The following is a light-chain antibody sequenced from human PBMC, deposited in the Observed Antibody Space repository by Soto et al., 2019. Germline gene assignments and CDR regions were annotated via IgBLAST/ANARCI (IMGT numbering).Light chain of an antibody. J-gene: IGKJ2*01. CDR3: QQYGRSPLLYT. CDR2: GAS. V-gene: IGKV3-20*01. Sequence: EIVLTQSPGTLSLSPGERATLSCRASQSVTSNYLAWYQQKPGQAPRLLIYGASTRAADVPDRFSGSGSGTDFTLTITRLEPEDFAVYYCQQYGRSPLLYTFGQGTRLGVK. CDR1: QSVTSNY.